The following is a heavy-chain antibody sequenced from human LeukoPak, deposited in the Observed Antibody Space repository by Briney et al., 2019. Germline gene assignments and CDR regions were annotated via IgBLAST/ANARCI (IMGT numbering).Heavy chain of an antibody. CDR1: SGSINTFY. CDR3: ARGGLFAFDI. Sequence: SETLSLTCTVSSGSINTFYWSWIRQPPGKGPEWIGFISETGTTNYNPSLNSRVAISVDTFRNQFSLKLTSVTAADTAVFYCARGGLFAFDIWGQGTMVIVSS. J-gene: IGHJ3*02. CDR2: ISETGTT. V-gene: IGHV4-59*01.